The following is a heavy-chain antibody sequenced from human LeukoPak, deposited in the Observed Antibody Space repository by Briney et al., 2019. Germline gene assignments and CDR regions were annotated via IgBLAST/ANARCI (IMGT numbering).Heavy chain of an antibody. CDR3: ARASIAAAGTGGAVDY. D-gene: IGHD6-13*01. J-gene: IGHJ4*02. Sequence: SETLSLTCTVSGGSISSGDYYWSWIRQPPGKGLEWIGYIYYSGSTYYNPSLKSRVTISVDTSKNQFSLKLSSVTAADTAVYYCARASIAAAGTGGAVDYWGQGTLVTVSS. V-gene: IGHV4-30-4*08. CDR1: GGSISSGDYY. CDR2: IYYSGST.